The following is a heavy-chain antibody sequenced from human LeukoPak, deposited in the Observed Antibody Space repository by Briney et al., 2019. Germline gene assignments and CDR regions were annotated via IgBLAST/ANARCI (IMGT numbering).Heavy chain of an antibody. V-gene: IGHV4-59*01. CDR1: GGSISSYS. CDR2: IYYSGST. Sequence: PSETLSLTCTVSGGSISSYSWSWIRQPPGKGLEWIGYIYYSGSTNYNPSLKSRVTISVDTSKNQFSLKLSSVTAADTAVYYCARDGGGFDYWGQGTLVTVSS. D-gene: IGHD2-15*01. J-gene: IGHJ4*02. CDR3: ARDGGGFDY.